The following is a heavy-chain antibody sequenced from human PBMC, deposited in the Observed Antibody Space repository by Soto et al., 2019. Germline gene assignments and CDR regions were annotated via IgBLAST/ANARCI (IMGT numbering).Heavy chain of an antibody. V-gene: IGHV3-53*01. Sequence: GRSLRLSCAPSRLTDSSNYLNQVRPTPGKGLEWDSVVYSGGSTYYADSVKGRFTISRNNSKNTLYLQINSQRAEYTAVYYCARVRVILFLWWVDASSIDAFYICGQETRVTVSS. CDR3: ARVRVILFLWWVDASSIDAFYI. D-gene: IGHD3-3*01. CDR1: RLTDSSNY. CDR2: VYSGGST. J-gene: IGHJ3*02.